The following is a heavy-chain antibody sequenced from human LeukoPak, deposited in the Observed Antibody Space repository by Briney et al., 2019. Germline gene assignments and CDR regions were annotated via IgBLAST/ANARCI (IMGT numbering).Heavy chain of an antibody. CDR3: ARGSNLGFDP. Sequence: PGGSLRLSCAASGFTSSTYDMHWVRQPTGEALQWVSGIGTGGDTYYSGSVKGRFTISRENAKNSLYLQMNSLRAGDTAVYYCARGSNLGFDPWGQGTLVTVSS. CDR2: IGTGGDT. D-gene: IGHD5-24*01. V-gene: IGHV3-13*04. J-gene: IGHJ5*02. CDR1: GFTSSTYD.